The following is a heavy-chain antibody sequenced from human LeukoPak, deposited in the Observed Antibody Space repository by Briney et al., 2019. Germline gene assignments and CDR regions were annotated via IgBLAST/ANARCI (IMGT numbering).Heavy chain of an antibody. D-gene: IGHD1-26*01. V-gene: IGHV3-30*02. CDR1: GFTFSSYS. CDR3: AKDIIVGAPPPLLDY. CDR2: IRYDGSNK. J-gene: IGHJ4*02. Sequence: GGSLRLSCAASGFTFSSYSMNWVRQAPGKGLEWVAFIRYDGSNKYYADSVKGRFTISRDNSKNTLYLQMNSLRAEDTAVYYCAKDIIVGAPPPLLDYWGQGTLVTVSS.